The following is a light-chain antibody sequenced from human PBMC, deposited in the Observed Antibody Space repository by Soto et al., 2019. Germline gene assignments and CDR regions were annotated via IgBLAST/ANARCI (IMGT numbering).Light chain of an antibody. Sequence: QSALTQPASVSGSPGQSIAISCTGTSSDIGAYDYVSWYQQHPDKAPKLMIYEVSNRPSGVSNRFSGSKSVNTATLTISGLQADDEADYYCSSHNSSNPRSFGPGTKVTDL. J-gene: IGLJ1*01. V-gene: IGLV2-14*03. CDR2: EVS. CDR3: SSHNSSNPRS. CDR1: SSDIGAYDY.